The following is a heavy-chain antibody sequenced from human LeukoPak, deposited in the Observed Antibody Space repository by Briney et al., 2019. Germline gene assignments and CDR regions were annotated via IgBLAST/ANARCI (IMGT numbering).Heavy chain of an antibody. CDR1: GFALSSHW. CDR3: ARNKGMDV. V-gene: IGHV3-7*03. J-gene: IGHJ6*02. CDR2: VNRDGSET. Sequence: GGSLRLSCAASGFALSSHWMTWVRQVPGRGPEWVANVNRDGSETYYLDSVKGRFTISKDNAKNSLYLQMNSLRAEDTALYHCARNKGMDVWGQGPTVIVSS.